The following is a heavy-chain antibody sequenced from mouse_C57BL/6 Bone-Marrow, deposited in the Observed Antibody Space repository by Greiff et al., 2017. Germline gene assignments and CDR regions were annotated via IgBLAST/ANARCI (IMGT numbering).Heavy chain of an antibody. D-gene: IGHD3-1*01. CDR1: GYAFSSSW. CDR2: IYPGDGDT. Sequence: QVQLQQSGPELVKPGASVKISCKASGYAFSSSWMNWVKQRPGKGLEWIGRIYPGDGDTNYNGKFKGKATLTADKSSSTAYMQLSSLTSEDSAVYFWARSLLGAYWGQGTLVTVSA. V-gene: IGHV1-82*01. J-gene: IGHJ3*01. CDR3: ARSLLGAY.